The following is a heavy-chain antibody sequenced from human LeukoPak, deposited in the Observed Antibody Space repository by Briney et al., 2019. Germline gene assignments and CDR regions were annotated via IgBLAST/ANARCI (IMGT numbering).Heavy chain of an antibody. CDR1: GGSISSYY. V-gene: IGHV4-59*08. CDR3: ARLSAYGDYDFDY. CDR2: IYYSGST. J-gene: IGHJ4*02. Sequence: SETLSLTCTVSGGSISSYYWSWIRQPPGKGLEWIGYIYYSGSTNYNPSLKSRVTISVDTSKNQFSLKLSSVTAADTAVYYCARLSAYGDYDFDYWGQGTLVTVSS. D-gene: IGHD4-17*01.